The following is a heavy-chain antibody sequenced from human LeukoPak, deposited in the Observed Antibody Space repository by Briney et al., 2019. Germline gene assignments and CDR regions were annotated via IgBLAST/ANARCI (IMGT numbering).Heavy chain of an antibody. D-gene: IGHD1-14*01. CDR2: INPNSGGT. CDR3: ARDLSGISSATDAFDI. CDR1: GYTFTAYY. V-gene: IGHV1-2*06. Sequence: ASVKVSCKTSGYTFTAYYMHWVQQAPGQGLEWMGRINPNSGGTNYAQKFQGRVTMTRDTSISTAYMELSRLRSDDTAVYFCARDLSGISSATDAFDIWGQGTMVTVSS. J-gene: IGHJ3*02.